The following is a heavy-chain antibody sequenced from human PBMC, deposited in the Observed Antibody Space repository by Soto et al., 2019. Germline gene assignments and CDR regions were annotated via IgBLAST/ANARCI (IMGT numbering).Heavy chain of an antibody. CDR3: AKDSYGSRTICPTGSSGGS. CDR2: ISNDGNNK. J-gene: IGHJ5*02. Sequence: QVQLVESGGGVVQPGRSLRLSCAASGFTFSSYGMHWVRQAPGKGLERVAVISNDGNNKYYADSVKGRFTTSRDNSKNTRYLQMNSLRGDDTAVYYCAKDSYGSRTICPTGSSGGSWGQGTLVTVSS. CDR1: GFTFSSYG. V-gene: IGHV3-30*18. D-gene: IGHD2-2*01.